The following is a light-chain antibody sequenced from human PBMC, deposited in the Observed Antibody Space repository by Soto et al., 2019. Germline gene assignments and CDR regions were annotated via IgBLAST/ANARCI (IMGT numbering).Light chain of an antibody. J-gene: IGKJ1*01. CDR3: KHYISSSRT. CDR1: DNIVHW. CDR2: MAA. V-gene: IGKV1-5*03. Sequence: DIQMTQAPFTLSSSVGDGVAIPCLASDNIVHWMDWYQQKPGKAPQLLIYMAANLAAEVPYRFAGSGSGTDFTLTITRVQPEDFATYYCKHYISSSRTFGQGTKVDI.